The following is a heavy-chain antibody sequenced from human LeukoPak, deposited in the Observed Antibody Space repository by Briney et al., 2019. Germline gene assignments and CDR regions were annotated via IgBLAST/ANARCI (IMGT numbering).Heavy chain of an antibody. D-gene: IGHD6-13*01. J-gene: IGHJ5*02. V-gene: IGHV3-23*01. CDR1: VFPFSSYA. Sequence: GGSLTLSCAASVFPFSSYAMSWVRQTPGKGLEWVSAISCSGCSTYYADPVKGRFTISRDNSKNTLYLQRNSLRAEDTAVYYCAKRGGGVSSSWYVINWFDPWGQGTLVTVSS. CDR3: AKRGGGVSSSWYVINWFDP. CDR2: ISCSGCST.